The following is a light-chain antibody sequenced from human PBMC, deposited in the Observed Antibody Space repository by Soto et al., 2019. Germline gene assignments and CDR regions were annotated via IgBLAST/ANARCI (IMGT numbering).Light chain of an antibody. Sequence: DIQMTQSPSSLSASVGDRVTITCRASQSISSYLNWYQQKPGKAPKLLIYAASSLQSWVPSRFSGSVSGTDFTLTISSLQPEDFATYYCQQSYRTPYTVGQGTKVDSK. V-gene: IGKV1-39*01. CDR3: QQSYRTPYT. CDR1: QSISSY. J-gene: IGKJ2*01. CDR2: AAS.